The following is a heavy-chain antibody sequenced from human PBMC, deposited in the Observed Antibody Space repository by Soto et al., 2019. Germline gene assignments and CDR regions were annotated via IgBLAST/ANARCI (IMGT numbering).Heavy chain of an antibody. V-gene: IGHV3-23*01. Sequence: GGSLRLSCAASGFTFSSYAMSWVRQAPGKGLEWVSAISGSGGSTYYADSVKGRFTISRDNSKNTLYLQMNSLRAEDTAVYYCAKGGMYCYDSSGYYYYYYMDVWGKGTTVTVSS. D-gene: IGHD3-22*01. CDR3: AKGGMYCYDSSGYYYYYYMDV. CDR1: GFTFSSYA. J-gene: IGHJ6*03. CDR2: ISGSGGST.